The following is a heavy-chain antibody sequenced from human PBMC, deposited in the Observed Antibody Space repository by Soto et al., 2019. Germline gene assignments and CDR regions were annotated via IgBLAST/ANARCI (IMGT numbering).Heavy chain of an antibody. D-gene: IGHD3-10*01. J-gene: IGHJ6*04. Sequence: PSETLSLTCTVSNGSINIGDYFWTWIRQHPGKGLEWIGYTLYSGTTYYSPSLKSRVTISVLMSKNQFSLKLSSVTAADTAVYYCARLISRGFPYDSDVWGKGTTVTVSS. CDR1: NGSINIGDYF. CDR3: ARLISRGFPYDSDV. V-gene: IGHV4-31*03. CDR2: TLYSGTT.